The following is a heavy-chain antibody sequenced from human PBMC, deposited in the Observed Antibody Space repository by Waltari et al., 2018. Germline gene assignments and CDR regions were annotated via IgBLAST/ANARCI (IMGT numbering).Heavy chain of an antibody. V-gene: IGHV4-59*11. Sequence: QVQLQESGPGLVKPSETLSLTCTVSGGSISSHYWSWIRQPPGKGLEWIGNIYYRWSTNYIPALKGRVTISVDTSKNQFSLKLSSVTAADTAVYYCARVVTMVRGRWFDPWGQGTLVTVSS. CDR2: IYYRWST. CDR3: ARVVTMVRGRWFDP. D-gene: IGHD3-10*01. CDR1: GGSISSHY. J-gene: IGHJ5*02.